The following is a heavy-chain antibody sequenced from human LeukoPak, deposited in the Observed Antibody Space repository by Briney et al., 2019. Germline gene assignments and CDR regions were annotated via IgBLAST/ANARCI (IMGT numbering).Heavy chain of an antibody. CDR1: GFTFSSYA. J-gene: IGHJ4*02. D-gene: IGHD3-10*01. CDR2: ISYDGSNK. CDR3: ARVNYYGSGLDY. Sequence: QPGGSLRLSCAASGFTFSSYAMHWVRQAPGKGLEWVAVISYDGSNKYYADSVKGRFTISRDNSKNTLYLQMNSLRAEDTAVYYCARVNYYGSGLDYWGQGTLVTVSS. V-gene: IGHV3-30-3*01.